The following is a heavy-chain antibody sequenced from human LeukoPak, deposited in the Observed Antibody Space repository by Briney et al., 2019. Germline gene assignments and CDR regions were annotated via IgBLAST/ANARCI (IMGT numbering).Heavy chain of an antibody. V-gene: IGHV4-59*08. Sequence: SETLSLTCSVSGGSISSDYWSWIRQPPGKGLEWIGYISFTGYTNYNPSLKSRVTISVDTSKNQFSLKLSSVTAADTAVYYCARLMVYAGLGLDYFDYWGQGTLVTVSS. D-gene: IGHD2-8*01. CDR3: ARLMVYAGLGLDYFDY. J-gene: IGHJ4*02. CDR2: ISFTGYT. CDR1: GGSISSDY.